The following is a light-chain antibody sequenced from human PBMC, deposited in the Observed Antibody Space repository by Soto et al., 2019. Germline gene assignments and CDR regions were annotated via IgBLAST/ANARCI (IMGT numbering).Light chain of an antibody. CDR2: AVS. J-gene: IGKJ1*01. CDR3: QQYNNWPRT. Sequence: EIVMTQSPATLSVSSGERATLSCGASQSVSRNLAWYQQKPGQPPRLLIYAVSTRATGIPARFSGSGSGTEFTLTISSLRSEDSAVYYCQQYNNWPRTFGRGTKVEI. CDR1: QSVSRN. V-gene: IGKV3-15*01.